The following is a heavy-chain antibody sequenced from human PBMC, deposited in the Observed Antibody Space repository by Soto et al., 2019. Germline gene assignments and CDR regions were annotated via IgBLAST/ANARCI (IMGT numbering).Heavy chain of an antibody. Sequence: QVQMVQSGAEVKKPGSSARVSCKVSGGTFSRHSISWVRQAPGQGIEWMGGIIPIFDATQYAQKFQGRLTVTADASTTTFPMDLSVLRPEDTAIYYCARDLTSVRGSWGQGTLVSVS. CDR1: GGTFSRHS. CDR2: IIPIFDAT. J-gene: IGHJ4*02. V-gene: IGHV1-69*01. CDR3: ARDLTSVRGS. D-gene: IGHD3-10*01.